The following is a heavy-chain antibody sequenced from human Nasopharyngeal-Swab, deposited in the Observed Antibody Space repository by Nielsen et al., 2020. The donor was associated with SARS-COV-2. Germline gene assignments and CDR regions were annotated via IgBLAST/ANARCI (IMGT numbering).Heavy chain of an antibody. V-gene: IGHV4-38-2*02. CDR2: IYHSGST. CDR1: GGSISSYY. Sequence: GSLRLSCTVSGGSISSYYWSWIRQPPGKGLEWIGSIYHSGSTYYNPSLKSRVTISVDTSKNQFSLKLSSVTAADTAVYYCARVENDYGDYWGQGTLVTVSS. D-gene: IGHD2/OR15-2a*01. J-gene: IGHJ4*02. CDR3: ARVENDYGDY.